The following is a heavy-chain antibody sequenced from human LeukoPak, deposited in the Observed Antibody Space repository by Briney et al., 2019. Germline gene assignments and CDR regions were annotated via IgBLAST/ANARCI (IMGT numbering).Heavy chain of an antibody. CDR2: ISSSGSTI. V-gene: IGHV3-11*01. CDR3: AKDRFYYDSSGIDAFDI. Sequence: GGSLRLSCAASGFTFSDYYMSWIRQAPGKGLEWVSYISSSGSTIYYADSVKGRFTISRDNAKNSLYLQMNSLRAEDTAVYYCAKDRFYYDSSGIDAFDIWGQGTMVTVSS. J-gene: IGHJ3*02. CDR1: GFTFSDYY. D-gene: IGHD3-22*01.